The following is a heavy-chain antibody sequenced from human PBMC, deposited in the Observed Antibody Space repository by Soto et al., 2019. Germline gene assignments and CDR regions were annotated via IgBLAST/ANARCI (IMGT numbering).Heavy chain of an antibody. CDR3: SRFIMVGGWFDPNYYHGMDV. Sequence: QVQLVQSGAEVKKPGASVPVSCKTSGYTFSNYGINWVRQAPGKGLEWMGWSSGYNGNTNYAQTVQGRVTMTTDTSMGTVYMELRSLQSDDTAIYYCSRFIMVGGWFDPNYYHGMDVWGQGTTVTVSS. J-gene: IGHJ6*02. CDR1: GYTFSNYG. CDR2: SSGYNGNT. V-gene: IGHV1-18*01. D-gene: IGHD6-19*01.